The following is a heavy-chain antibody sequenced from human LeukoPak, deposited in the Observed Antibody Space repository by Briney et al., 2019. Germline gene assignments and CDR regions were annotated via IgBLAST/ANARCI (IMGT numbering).Heavy chain of an antibody. J-gene: IGHJ6*02. CDR1: GGSISSSSSCT. CDR3: ARLAGYCSSNRCYGYYAMDV. V-gene: IGHV4-39*02. CDR2: IYYSGNT. D-gene: IGHD2-2*01. Sequence: PSETLSLTCTASGGSISSSSSCTWGWIRQPPGKGLEWIGGIYYSGNTYYNPSLKSRVTISVDTSKNHFSLKVSSVTAADTAVYFCARLAGYCSSNRCYGYYAMDVWGQGTTVTVSS.